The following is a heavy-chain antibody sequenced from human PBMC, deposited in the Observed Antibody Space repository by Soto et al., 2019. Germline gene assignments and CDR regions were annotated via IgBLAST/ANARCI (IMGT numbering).Heavy chain of an antibody. Sequence: SETLSLTCTASGGSISSYYWSWIRQPPGKGLEWIGYIYYSGSTNYNPSLKSRVTISVDTSKNQFSLKLSSVTAADTAVYYCAKAAGAIYYYGMDVWGQGTTVTVSS. J-gene: IGHJ6*02. V-gene: IGHV4-59*01. CDR2: IYYSGST. D-gene: IGHD6-13*01. CDR1: GGSISSYY. CDR3: AKAAGAIYYYGMDV.